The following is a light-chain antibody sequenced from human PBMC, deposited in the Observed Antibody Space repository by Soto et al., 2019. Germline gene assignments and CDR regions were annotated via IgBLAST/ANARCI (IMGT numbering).Light chain of an antibody. V-gene: IGLV2-14*02. J-gene: IGLJ1*01. CDR1: SNDVGTYNL. CDR3: SSYTSSSTYV. Sequence: QSVLTQPASVSGSPGQSITISCTGTSNDVGTYNLVSWYQQHPGKAPKLMIYEVSNRPSGVSNRFSGSKSGNTASLTISGLQAEDEADYYCSSYTSSSTYVFGTGTKLTVL. CDR2: EVS.